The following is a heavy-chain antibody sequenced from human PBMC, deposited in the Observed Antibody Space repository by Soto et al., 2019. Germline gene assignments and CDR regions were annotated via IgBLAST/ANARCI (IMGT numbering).Heavy chain of an antibody. D-gene: IGHD5-12*01. CDR3: AGEEGGYDYLGGYYFDY. J-gene: IGHJ4*02. Sequence: QVQLVQSGAEVKKPGSSVKVSCKASGGTFSSYTISWVRQAPGQGLEWMGRIIPILGIANYAQKFQGRVTITADKSTSAAYMELSSLRSEDTAVYYCAGEEGGYDYLGGYYFDYWGQGTLVTVSS. CDR2: IIPILGIA. CDR1: GGTFSSYT. V-gene: IGHV1-69*08.